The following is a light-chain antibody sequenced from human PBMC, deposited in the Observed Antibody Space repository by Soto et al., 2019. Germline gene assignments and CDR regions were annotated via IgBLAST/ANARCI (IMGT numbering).Light chain of an antibody. CDR2: EVI. CDR1: SSDIGAHNF. Sequence: QSVLTQPGSVSGSPGQAITVSCSGTSSDIGAHNFVSWYQQHPGKAPKLIIYEVINRPSGVSDRFSGSKSGNTASLTISGLQSEDEADYYCNSYTTSNTFVFGSGTKVTVL. J-gene: IGLJ1*01. V-gene: IGLV2-14*03. CDR3: NSYTTSNTFV.